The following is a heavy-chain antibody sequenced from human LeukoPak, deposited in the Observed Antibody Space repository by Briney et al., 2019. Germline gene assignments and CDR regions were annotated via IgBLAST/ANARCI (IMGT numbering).Heavy chain of an antibody. Sequence: GGSLRLSCAASGFTFSDHYMDWVRQAPVKGLEWVGRIRDKANSYTTEYAASVKGRFTISRDDSKNSLYLQMKSLRAEDTAVYYCAREDGYNFPYYFDYWGQGTLVTVSS. J-gene: IGHJ4*02. V-gene: IGHV3-72*01. D-gene: IGHD5-24*01. CDR3: AREDGYNFPYYFDY. CDR1: GFTFSDHY. CDR2: IRDKANSYTT.